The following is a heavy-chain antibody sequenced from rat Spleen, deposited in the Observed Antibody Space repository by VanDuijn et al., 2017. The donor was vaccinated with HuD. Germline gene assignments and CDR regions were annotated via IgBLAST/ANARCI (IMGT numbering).Heavy chain of an antibody. D-gene: IGHD1-4*01. Sequence: QVQVKESGPGLVQPSQTLSLTCTVSGFLLTSNSVSWVRQPPGKGLEWMGVIRSGGSTEYNSALKSRLSISRDTSKNQVFLKMNSLQTEDTATYYCARGLVPGYPNWFAYWGQGTLVTVSS. CDR2: IRSGGST. V-gene: IGHV2-1*01. CDR1: GFLLTSNS. CDR3: ARGLVPGYPNWFAY. J-gene: IGHJ3*01.